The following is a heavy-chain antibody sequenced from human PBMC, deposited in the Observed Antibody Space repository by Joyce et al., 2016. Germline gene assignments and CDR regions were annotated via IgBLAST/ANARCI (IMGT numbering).Heavy chain of an antibody. D-gene: IGHD2-2*01. V-gene: IGHV1-2*02. CDR3: ARGDLGTSSPLFWYFAR. J-gene: IGHJ2*01. CDR1: GYTFTDDY. Sequence: QVQLVQSGAEVKQPGAPVKVSCKAFGYTFTDDYIHWVRQAPGQGLEWIGGINHNSGGTEYPQKFQGRVTMTRDTSIRTAYMELTGLRADDTAVYDCARGDLGTSSPLFWYFARWGRGTLVTVSS. CDR2: INHNSGGT.